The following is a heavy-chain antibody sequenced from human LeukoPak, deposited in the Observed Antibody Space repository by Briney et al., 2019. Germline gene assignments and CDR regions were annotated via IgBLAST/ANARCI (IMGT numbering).Heavy chain of an antibody. CDR3: ARESRGWESADYYDSSGYYYGLFDY. CDR1: GGSISSGGYY. Sequence: SETLSLTCTVSGGSISSGGYYWSWIRQHPGKGLEWIGYIYYSGSTYYNPSLKSRVTISVDTSKNQFSLKLSSVTAADTAVYYCARESRGWESADYYDSSGYYYGLFDYWGQGTLVTVSS. D-gene: IGHD3-22*01. V-gene: IGHV4-31*03. J-gene: IGHJ4*02. CDR2: IYYSGST.